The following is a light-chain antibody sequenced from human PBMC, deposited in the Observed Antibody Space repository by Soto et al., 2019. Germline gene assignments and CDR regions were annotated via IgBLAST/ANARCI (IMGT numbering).Light chain of an antibody. CDR3: QQYEGLPYT. Sequence: DIQMTQSPSSLSASIGDRVTMTCQASQDIGNYLNWFQQRPGRAPKLLISEASHLQAGVPSRFSGRHSGADFTLTISSLLPEDVATYYCQQYEGLPYTFGRGTKLEIK. CDR2: EAS. V-gene: IGKV1-33*01. J-gene: IGKJ2*01. CDR1: QDIGNY.